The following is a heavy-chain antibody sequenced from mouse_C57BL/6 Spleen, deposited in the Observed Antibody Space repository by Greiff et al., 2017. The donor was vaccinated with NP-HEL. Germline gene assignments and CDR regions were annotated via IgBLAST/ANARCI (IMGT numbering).Heavy chain of an antibody. D-gene: IGHD2-3*01. CDR1: GFTFSSYG. CDR3: ARQGYDGYYGYFDY. CDR2: ISSGGSYT. J-gene: IGHJ2*01. V-gene: IGHV5-6*01. Sequence: EVQLVESGGDLVKPGGSLKLSCAASGFTFSSYGMSWVRQTPDKRLEWVATISSGGSYTYYPDSVKGRFTISRDNAKNTLYLQMSSLKSEDTAMYYCARQGYDGYYGYFDYWGQGTTLTVSS.